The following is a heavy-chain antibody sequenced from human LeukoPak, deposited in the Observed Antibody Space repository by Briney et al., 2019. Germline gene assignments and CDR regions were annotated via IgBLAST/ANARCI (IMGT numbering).Heavy chain of an antibody. CDR2: INHSGST. J-gene: IGHJ2*01. CDR3: ASRKVNWYFDL. D-gene: IGHD1-14*01. V-gene: IGHV4-34*01. CDR1: GGSFSGYY. Sequence: SETLSLTCAVYGGSFSGYYWSWFRQPPGKGLEWIGEINHSGSTNYNPSLKSRVTISVDTSKNQFSLKLSSVTAADTAVYYCASRKVNWYFDLWGRGTLVTVSS.